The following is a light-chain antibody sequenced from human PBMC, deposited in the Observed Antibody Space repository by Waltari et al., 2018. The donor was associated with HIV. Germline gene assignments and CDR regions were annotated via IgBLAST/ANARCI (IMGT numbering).Light chain of an antibody. CDR2: NNE. CDR1: SSNIGSNT. CDR3: AAWDDSLNGYV. V-gene: IGLV1-44*01. Sequence: QSVLTQPPSASGTPGQRVTISCSGGSSNIGSNTVNWLQQLPGTAPKLLIYNNEQRPSGVPDRFSGSKSGTSASLAISGLQSEDEADYYCAAWDDSLNGYVFGTGTKVTVL. J-gene: IGLJ1*01.